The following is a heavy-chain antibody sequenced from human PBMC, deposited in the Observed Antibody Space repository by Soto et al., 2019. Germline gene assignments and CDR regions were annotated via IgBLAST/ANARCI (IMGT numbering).Heavy chain of an antibody. Sequence: QVQLVQSGAEVKKPGSSVKVSCKASGGTFSSYAISWVRQAPGQGLEWMGGLIPIFGTANYAQKFQGRVTITADESTSTAYMELRTVRSEDTAVYYCASLKYAYRVWFAPWGQGTLVTVSS. D-gene: IGHD2-2*01. CDR2: LIPIFGTA. CDR3: ASLKYAYRVWFAP. CDR1: GGTFSSYA. J-gene: IGHJ5*02. V-gene: IGHV1-69*12.